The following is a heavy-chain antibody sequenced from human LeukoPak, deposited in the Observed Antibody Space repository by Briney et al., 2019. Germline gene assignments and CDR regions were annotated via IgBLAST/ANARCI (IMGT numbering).Heavy chain of an antibody. D-gene: IGHD3-3*01. CDR3: ARDPSYFDFWSGYYFQSKSNGMDV. Sequence: GGSLRLSCAASGFTFSSYSMNWVRQAPGKGLEWVSYISSSSTIYYGGSVKCRFTISRDNAKNSLYLQMNSLRDEDTAVYYCARDPSYFDFWSGYYFQSKSNGMDVWGQGTTVTVSS. J-gene: IGHJ6*02. CDR1: GFTFSSYS. CDR2: ISSSSTI. V-gene: IGHV3-48*02.